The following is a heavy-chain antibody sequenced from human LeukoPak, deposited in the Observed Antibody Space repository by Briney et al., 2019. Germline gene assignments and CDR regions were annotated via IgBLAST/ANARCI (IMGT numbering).Heavy chain of an antibody. CDR2: IYYRGST. J-gene: IGHJ4*02. CDR3: ARGGDYGDLRYFDY. V-gene: IGHV4-59*01. CDR1: GGSINNYY. D-gene: IGHD4-17*01. Sequence: SETLSLTCTVSGGSINNYYWSWIRQPPGKGLEWIGYIYYRGSTNHNPSLKGRVTFSVDTSKNQFSLKLNSVTAADTAVYYCARGGDYGDLRYFDYWGQGTLVTVSS.